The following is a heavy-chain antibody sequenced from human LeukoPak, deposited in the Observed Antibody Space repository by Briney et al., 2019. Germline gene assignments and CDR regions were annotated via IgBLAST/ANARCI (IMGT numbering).Heavy chain of an antibody. Sequence: GASVKVSCKASGYTFTNYAMNWVRQAPGQGLEWMGWISAYNGNTNYAQKLQGRVTMTTDTSTSTTYMELRSLRSDDTAVYYCARVKSRDRYFDYWGQGTLVTVSS. CDR3: ARVKSRDRYFDY. J-gene: IGHJ4*02. V-gene: IGHV1-18*01. CDR2: ISAYNGNT. CDR1: GYTFTNYA.